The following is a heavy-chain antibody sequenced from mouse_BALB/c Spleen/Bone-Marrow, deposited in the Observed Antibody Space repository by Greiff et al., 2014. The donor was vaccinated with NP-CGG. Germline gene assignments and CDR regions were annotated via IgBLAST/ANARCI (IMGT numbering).Heavy chain of an antibody. J-gene: IGHJ4*01. CDR2: ISNGGGST. CDR1: GFTFSDYH. V-gene: IGHV5-12*02. Sequence: EVQLVESGGGLVQPGGSLKLSCATSGFTFSDYHMYWVRQTPEKRLEWVAYISNGGGSTYYPGTVKGRFTISRDNAKNTLYLQMSRLKSEDTAMYYCARRGWYYAMDYWGQGTSVTVSS. CDR3: ARRGWYYAMDY. D-gene: IGHD2-3*01.